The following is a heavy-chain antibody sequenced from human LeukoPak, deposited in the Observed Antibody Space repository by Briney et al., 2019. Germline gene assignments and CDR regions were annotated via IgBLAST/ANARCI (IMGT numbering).Heavy chain of an antibody. Sequence: SETLSLTRTVSGDSIPGDYWTWIRQPPGKGLQWIGYVYYSGSTNYSPSLKSRATISVDTSKNQFSLNLRSVTAADTAVYYCARHGSSGGKGIAALNWFDPWGQGTLVTVSS. D-gene: IGHD6-25*01. CDR2: VYYSGST. J-gene: IGHJ5*02. CDR1: GDSIPGDY. CDR3: ARHGSSGGKGIAALNWFDP. V-gene: IGHV4-59*08.